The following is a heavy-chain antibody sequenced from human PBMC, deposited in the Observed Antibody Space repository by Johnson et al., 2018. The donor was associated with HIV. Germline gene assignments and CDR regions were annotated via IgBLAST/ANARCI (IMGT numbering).Heavy chain of an antibody. Sequence: VQLVESGGGAVRPGGSLRISCAASGFTFDDYGMSWVRQAPGKGLEWVSGINWSGGSTGYADSMKGRFTISRDNARNSLYLQMNSLRAEDTALYFWSRGKGAAVGLDAFDIWGQGTMVTVSS. CDR1: GFTFDDYG. J-gene: IGHJ3*02. CDR3: SRGKGAAVGLDAFDI. CDR2: INWSGGST. V-gene: IGHV3-20*04. D-gene: IGHD6-13*01.